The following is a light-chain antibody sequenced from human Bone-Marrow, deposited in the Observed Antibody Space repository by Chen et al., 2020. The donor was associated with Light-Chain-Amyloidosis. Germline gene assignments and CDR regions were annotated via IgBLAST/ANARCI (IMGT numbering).Light chain of an antibody. J-gene: IGKJ1*01. V-gene: IGKV1-39*01. CDR2: FAS. Sequence: DIQMTQSPSPLSASLGDRVTITCRASEYIRVYLNWYQQKPGKAPKLLIYFASNLEAWVPSRISGSGSGTDFTLTISSLQPEDSATYYCQQSYSAWTFGQGTKVDIK. CDR3: QQSYSAWT. CDR1: EYIRVY.